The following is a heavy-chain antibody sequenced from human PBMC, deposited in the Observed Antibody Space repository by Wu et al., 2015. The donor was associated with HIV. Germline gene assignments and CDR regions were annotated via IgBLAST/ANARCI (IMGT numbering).Heavy chain of an antibody. D-gene: IGHD6-13*01. CDR3: ARALRAAAGRVISDSWWFDP. CDR1: GYTFITYR. Sequence: QVQLVQSGAEVKKPGASVKISCRSSGYTFITYRMHWVRQVPGQGLEWMGMINPSGGRTTYAQKFRARVSMTGDTSTRTVYMELTSLRSEDTAVYYCARALRAAAGRVISDSWWFDPWGQGTLVTVSS. CDR2: INPSGGRT. J-gene: IGHJ5*02. V-gene: IGHV1-46*01.